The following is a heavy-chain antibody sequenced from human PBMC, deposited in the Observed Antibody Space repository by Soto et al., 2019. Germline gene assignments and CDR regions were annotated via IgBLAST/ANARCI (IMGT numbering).Heavy chain of an antibody. D-gene: IGHD7-27*01. CDR1: GFMFSNYW. CDR3: ARMTLGNDAFEI. Sequence: GGSLRLPCAASGFMFSNYWMSWVRQAPGKGLEWVANIKQSGSEKYYMDSVEGRFTISRDNAKNSLFLQINSLGAEDTAVYYCARMTLGNDAFEIWGQGAMVTVSS. CDR2: IKQSGSEK. J-gene: IGHJ3*02. V-gene: IGHV3-7*01.